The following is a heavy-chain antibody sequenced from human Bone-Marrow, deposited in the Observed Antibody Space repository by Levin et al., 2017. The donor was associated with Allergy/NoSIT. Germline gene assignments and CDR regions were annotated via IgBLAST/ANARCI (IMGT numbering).Heavy chain of an antibody. CDR3: VKGRAHSYFVDY. Sequence: GGSLRLSCAASGFTFSMETMTWFRQAPGDGLEFVSGINDRGDVTTYTDSVKGRFTISRDNSKNTLHLQMNSLRAADTALYFCVKGRAHSYFVDYWGQGTLVTVSS. CDR2: INDRGDVT. V-gene: IGHV3-23*01. J-gene: IGHJ4*02. D-gene: IGHD3-9*01. CDR1: GFTFSMET.